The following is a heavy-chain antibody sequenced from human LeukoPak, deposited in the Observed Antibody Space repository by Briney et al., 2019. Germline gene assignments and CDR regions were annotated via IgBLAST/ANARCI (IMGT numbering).Heavy chain of an antibody. CDR3: ATTLDYYDSSGYYHRGDY. D-gene: IGHD3-22*01. V-gene: IGHV4-39*01. CDR1: GGSISSSSYY. Sequence: PSETLSLTCTVSGGSISSSSYYWGWIRQPPGKGLEWIGSIYYSGSTYYNPSLKSRGTISVDTSKNQFSLKLSSVTAADTAVYYCATTLDYYDSSGYYHRGDYWGQGTLVTVSS. J-gene: IGHJ4*02. CDR2: IYYSGST.